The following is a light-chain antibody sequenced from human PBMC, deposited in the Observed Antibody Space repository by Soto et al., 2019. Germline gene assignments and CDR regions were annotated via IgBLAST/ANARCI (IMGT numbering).Light chain of an antibody. CDR3: LHHNAYPFT. CDR2: GAS. V-gene: IGKV1-17*03. Sequence: DIQMTQSPSAMSASVGDRVTITCRASQGISNYLAWFQQKPGQGPKRLIYGASNLQSGVPPRFSGRGSETEFTLTITNQQPEDIATYYCLHHNAYPFTFGQGTKLEIK. CDR1: QGISNY. J-gene: IGKJ2*01.